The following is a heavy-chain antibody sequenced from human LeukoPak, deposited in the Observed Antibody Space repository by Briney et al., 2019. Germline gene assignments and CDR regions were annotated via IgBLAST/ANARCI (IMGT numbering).Heavy chain of an antibody. J-gene: IGHJ4*02. CDR3: ARELRLDY. CDR1: GFTFSTSG. V-gene: IGHV3-21*01. Sequence: GGSLRLSCAASGFTFSTSGMTWVRQAPGKGLEWVSSISSSSSYIYYADSVKGRFTISRDNAKNSLYLQMNSLRAEDTAVYYCARELRLDYWGQGTLVTVSS. CDR2: ISSSSSYI. D-gene: IGHD4-17*01.